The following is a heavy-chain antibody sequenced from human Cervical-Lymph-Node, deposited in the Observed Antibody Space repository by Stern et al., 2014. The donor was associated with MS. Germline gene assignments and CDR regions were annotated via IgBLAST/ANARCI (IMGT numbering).Heavy chain of an antibody. J-gene: IGHJ4*02. V-gene: IGHV4-31*03. CDR2: IYYTGSA. CDR3: ARGARYSDSSGYYFYFEY. D-gene: IGHD3-22*01. Sequence: QLQLQESGPGLVKPSQTLPLTCTVSGGSINSGGYYWSWIRQYPGKGLEWIGYIYYTGSAYYDPSLKSRLSMSIDTSKNQFSLNLNSVTAADTAVYYCARGARYSDSSGYYFYFEYWGQGTLVTVSS. CDR1: GGSINSGGYY.